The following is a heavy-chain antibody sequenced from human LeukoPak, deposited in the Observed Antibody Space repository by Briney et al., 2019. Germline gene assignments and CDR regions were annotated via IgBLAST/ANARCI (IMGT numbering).Heavy chain of an antibody. CDR2: INPNGGGT. Sequence: ASVKVSCKASGYTFTNYGLSWVRQAPGQGLEWMGWINPNGGGTNYAQKFQGRVTMTTDTSISTAYMELGGLRYDDTAVYYCARVSSSGDYYDNWGQGTLVTVSS. V-gene: IGHV1-2*02. D-gene: IGHD3-10*01. J-gene: IGHJ4*02. CDR1: GYTFTNYG. CDR3: ARVSSSGDYYDN.